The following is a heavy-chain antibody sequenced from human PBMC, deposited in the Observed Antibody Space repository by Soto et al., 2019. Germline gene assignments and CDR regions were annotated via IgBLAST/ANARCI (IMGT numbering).Heavy chain of an antibody. Sequence: QVQLVQSGAEVRKPGASVKLYCQASGYTFTHYYIHWVRQAPGQGLEWLGIINPDTGTTSYAQTFQGRVTLTTDTSASTVYLELSGLAAEDTAVYYCASCPIYGGDSYFAYWGQGTLVTVSS. CDR2: INPDTGTT. V-gene: IGHV1-46*01. D-gene: IGHD2-21*01. CDR3: ASCPIYGGDSYFAY. CDR1: GYTFTHYY. J-gene: IGHJ4*02.